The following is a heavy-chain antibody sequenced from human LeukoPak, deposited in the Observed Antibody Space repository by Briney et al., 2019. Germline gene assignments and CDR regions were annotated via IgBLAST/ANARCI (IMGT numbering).Heavy chain of an antibody. D-gene: IGHD3-22*01. Sequence: SETLSLTCAVYGGSFSGYYWSWIRQPTGKGLEWIGEINHSGSTNYNPSLKSRVTISVDTSKNQFSLKLSSVTAADTAVYYCARLAPITMIVVRTAFDIWGQGTMVTVSS. CDR1: GGSFSGYY. J-gene: IGHJ3*02. CDR2: INHSGST. V-gene: IGHV4-34*01. CDR3: ARLAPITMIVVRTAFDI.